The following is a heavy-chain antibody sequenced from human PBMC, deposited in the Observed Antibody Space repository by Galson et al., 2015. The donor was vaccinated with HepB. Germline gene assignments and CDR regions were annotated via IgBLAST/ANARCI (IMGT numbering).Heavy chain of an antibody. CDR3: ARRPSSSSGVDFDS. CDR2: IYYSGST. J-gene: IGHJ4*02. CDR1: GGSISSGGYY. V-gene: IGHV4-31*03. D-gene: IGHD6-6*01. Sequence: LSLTCTVSGGSISSGGYYWSWIRQHPGKGLEWIGYIYYSGSTYYNPSLKGRVIISIDTSKNQFSLKLSSVTAADTAVYYCARRPSSSSGVDFDSWGQGTLVTVSS.